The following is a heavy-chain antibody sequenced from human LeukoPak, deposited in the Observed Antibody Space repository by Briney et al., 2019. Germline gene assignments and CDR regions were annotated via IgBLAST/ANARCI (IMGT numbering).Heavy chain of an antibody. CDR2: TPYDGNSE. Sequence: GGSLRLSCASSGFTFSHYGMHWVRQAPGKGLEWVAFTPYDGNSEYYADSVKGRFTVSRDNSKNTLYLQMNSLRAEDTAVYYCAKYRELGLDYWGQGTLVTVSS. CDR1: GFTFSHYG. CDR3: AKYRELGLDY. V-gene: IGHV3-30*02. D-gene: IGHD7-27*01. J-gene: IGHJ4*02.